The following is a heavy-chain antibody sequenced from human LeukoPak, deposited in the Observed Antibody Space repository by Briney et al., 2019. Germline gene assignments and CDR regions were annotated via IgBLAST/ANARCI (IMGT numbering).Heavy chain of an antibody. Sequence: ASVKVSCKASGYTFTSYGISWVRQAPGQGLEWMGWISAYNGNTNYAQKLQGRVTMTTDTSTSTAYMELRSLRSDDTAVYYCARGKAVAGRYYYYYYMDVWGKGTTVTVSS. V-gene: IGHV1-18*01. CDR3: ARGKAVAGRYYYYYYMDV. J-gene: IGHJ6*03. D-gene: IGHD6-19*01. CDR1: GYTFTSYG. CDR2: ISAYNGNT.